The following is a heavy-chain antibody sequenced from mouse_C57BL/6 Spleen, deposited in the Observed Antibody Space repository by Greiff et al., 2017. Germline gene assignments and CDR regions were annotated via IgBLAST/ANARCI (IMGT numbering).Heavy chain of an antibody. CDR2: INPSTGGT. D-gene: IGHD3-2*02. CDR3: ARWAQAFDY. Sequence: VQLQQSGPELVKPGASVKISCKASGYSFTGYYMNWVKQSPEKSLEWIGEINPSTGGTTYNQKFKAKATLTVDKSSSTAYMQLKSLTSEDSAVYYCARWAQAFDYWGQGTTRTVSS. V-gene: IGHV1-42*01. CDR1: GYSFTGYY. J-gene: IGHJ2*01.